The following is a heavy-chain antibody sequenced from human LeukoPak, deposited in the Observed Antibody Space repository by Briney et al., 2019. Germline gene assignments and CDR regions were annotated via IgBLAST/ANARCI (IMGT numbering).Heavy chain of an antibody. V-gene: IGHV1-18*01. D-gene: IGHD3-10*01. CDR1: GYTFTSYG. CDR3: ARGTYYYGSGSGSYGMDV. CDR2: ISAYNGNT. J-gene: IGHJ6*04. Sequence: ASVKVSCKASGYTFTSYGISWVRQAPGQGLEWMGWISAYNGNTNYAQKFQGRVTITADKSTSTAYMELSSLRSEDTAVYYCARGTYYYGSGSGSYGMDVWGKGTTVTVSS.